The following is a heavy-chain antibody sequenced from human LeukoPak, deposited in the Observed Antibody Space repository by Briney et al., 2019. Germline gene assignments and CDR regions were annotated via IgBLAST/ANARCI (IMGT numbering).Heavy chain of an antibody. J-gene: IGHJ6*02. CDR3: AGMTTVTTGPYCYYVGMDV. Sequence: AGTLSLTCAASGGSISSNYWSWIRQPPGKGLEWIWDIYYSGSTNYNHSLKGRVTISIDNSKNKFSLKMSSVTAADTAVYYCAGMTTVTTGPYCYYVGMDVWGQGTTVTVSS. V-gene: IGHV4-59*08. CDR1: GGSISSNY. CDR2: IYYSGST. D-gene: IGHD4-17*01.